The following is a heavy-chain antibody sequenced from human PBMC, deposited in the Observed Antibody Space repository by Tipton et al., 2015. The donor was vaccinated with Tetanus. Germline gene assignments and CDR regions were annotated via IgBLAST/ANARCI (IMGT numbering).Heavy chain of an antibody. D-gene: IGHD2-21*02. V-gene: IGHV3-23*01. Sequence: SLRLSCAASEFTFSNYAMSWVRQAPGKGLEWVSGVSASGNTNYADSVDGRFTISRDNAKNTMYLQMNSLRAEDTATYYCAKLKSRGDSSAIEHWGQGTLVTVSS. CDR3: AKLKSRGDSSAIEH. J-gene: IGHJ4*02. CDR1: EFTFSNYA. CDR2: VSASGNT.